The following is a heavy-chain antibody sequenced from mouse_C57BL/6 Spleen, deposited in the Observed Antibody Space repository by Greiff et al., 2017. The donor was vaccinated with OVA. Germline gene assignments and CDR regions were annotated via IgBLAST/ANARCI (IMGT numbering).Heavy chain of an antibody. CDR2: ISSGGSYT. V-gene: IGHV5-6*01. CDR1: GFTFSSYG. CDR3: ARRGVYYGNHYYAMDY. Sequence: EVQLVESGGDLVKPGGSLKLSCAASGFTFSSYGMSWVRQTPDKRLEWVATISSGGSYTYYPDSVKGRFTISRDNAKNTLYLQMSSLKSEDTAMYYCARRGVYYGNHYYAMDYWGQGTSVTVSS. D-gene: IGHD2-1*01. J-gene: IGHJ4*01.